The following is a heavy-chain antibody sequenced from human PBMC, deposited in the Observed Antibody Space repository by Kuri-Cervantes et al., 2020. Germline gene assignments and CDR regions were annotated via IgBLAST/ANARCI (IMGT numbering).Heavy chain of an antibody. CDR2: MYASGST. J-gene: IGHJ4*02. CDR1: GGSFSGYY. CDR3: ARVLQPSYGTFDY. D-gene: IGHD5-18*01. V-gene: IGHV4-59*10. Sequence: SQTLSLTCAVYGGSFSGYYWSWIRQPAGKGLEWIGRMYASGSTNYNPSLKSRVTISVDTSKNQFSLKLSSVTAADTAVYYCARVLQPSYGTFDYWGQGTLVTVSS.